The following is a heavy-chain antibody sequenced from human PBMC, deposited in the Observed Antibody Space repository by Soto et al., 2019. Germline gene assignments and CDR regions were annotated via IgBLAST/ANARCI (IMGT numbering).Heavy chain of an antibody. CDR3: AKGGSGWYGFDY. CDR1: GFTFSSFA. J-gene: IGHJ4*02. V-gene: IGHV3-23*01. D-gene: IGHD6-19*01. CDR2: ISGSGGST. Sequence: EVQLLESGGGLVQPGGSLRLSCAASGFTFSSFAMSWVRQAPGKGLEWVSAISGSGGSTYYADSVKGRFTISRDNSKNTVHLQINSLRAEDTAVYYCAKGGSGWYGFDYWGQGSLVTVS.